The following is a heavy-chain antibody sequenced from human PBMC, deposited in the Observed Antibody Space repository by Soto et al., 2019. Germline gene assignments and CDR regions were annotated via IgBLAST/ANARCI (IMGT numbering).Heavy chain of an antibody. CDR2: INSDGSST. V-gene: IGHV3-74*01. CDR1: GFTFSSYW. Sequence: LRLSCAASGFTFSSYWMHWVRQAPGKGLVWVSRINSDGSSTSYADSVKGRFTISRDNSKNTLYLHMNSLRAEDTAVYYCAQNDDILTGYFGYWGQVTLVTVSS. D-gene: IGHD3-9*01. CDR3: AQNDDILTGYFGY. J-gene: IGHJ4*02.